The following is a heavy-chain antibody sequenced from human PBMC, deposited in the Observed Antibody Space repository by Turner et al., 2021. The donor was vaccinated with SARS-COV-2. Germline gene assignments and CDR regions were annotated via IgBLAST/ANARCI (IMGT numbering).Heavy chain of an antibody. CDR2: INYSGST. CDR3: ARLYYCSGFPLGSHYIDF. CDR1: GGAISSGGYY. Sequence: QVQLQEWGPGLVKASPTLSLTCTVSGGAISSGGYYWSWIRQHTGKGLDSIGSINYSGSTYYDPSLKRRVTISVDTSKNLFSLKLSSVTAANTAFYYCARLYYCSGFPLGSHYIDFWGQGTLVTVSS. V-gene: IGHV4-31*03. J-gene: IGHJ4*02. D-gene: IGHD3-10*01.